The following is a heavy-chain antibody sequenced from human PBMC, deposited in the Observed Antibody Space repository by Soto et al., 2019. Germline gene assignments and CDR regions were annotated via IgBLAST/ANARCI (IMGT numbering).Heavy chain of an antibody. CDR3: ALGLYIAAAGTDSFDY. D-gene: IGHD6-13*01. CDR2: IVVGSGNT. CDR1: GFTFTSSA. J-gene: IGHJ4*02. V-gene: IGHV1-58*01. Sequence: ASVKVSCKASGFTFTSSAVQWVRQARGQRLEWIGWIVVGSGNTNYAQKFQERVTITRDMSTSTAYMELSSLRSEDTAVYYCALGLYIAAAGTDSFDYWGQGTLVTVSS.